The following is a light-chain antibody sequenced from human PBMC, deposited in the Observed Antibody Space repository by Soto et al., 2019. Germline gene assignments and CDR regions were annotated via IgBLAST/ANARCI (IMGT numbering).Light chain of an antibody. CDR1: SSDVGSYNL. Sequence: QSALTQPASVSGSPGQSITISCTGTSSDVGSYNLVSWYQQHPGTAPKLMIYEDNKRASGVSNRFSGSKSGNTASLTISGLQAEDEADYYCSSYTSSTTLVVFGGGTKLTVL. CDR3: SSYTSSTTLVV. V-gene: IGLV2-14*02. CDR2: EDN. J-gene: IGLJ2*01.